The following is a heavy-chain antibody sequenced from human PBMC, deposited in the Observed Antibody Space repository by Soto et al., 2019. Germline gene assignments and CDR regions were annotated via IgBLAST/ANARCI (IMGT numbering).Heavy chain of an antibody. CDR3: EGVAAPGTGINWFDP. Sequence: EVQLVESGGGLVQPGGSRRLSCVASGFTFSSYAMNWVRQAPGKGLEWVSGISRSGGSTHYADSVKGRFTISRDNSKSTLYLQMNSLRAEDTAVYYCEGVAAPGTGINWFDPWGQGTLFTVSS. CDR2: ISRSGGST. V-gene: IGHV3-23*04. J-gene: IGHJ5*02. CDR1: GFTFSSYA. D-gene: IGHD6-13*01.